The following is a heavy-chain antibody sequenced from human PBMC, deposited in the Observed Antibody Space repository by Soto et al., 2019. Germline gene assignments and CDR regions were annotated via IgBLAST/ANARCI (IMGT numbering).Heavy chain of an antibody. Sequence: SLTFAVSCFFISSGNYWGWIRKPPGKGLELIGSIFHGGNTYYNPSLKSRVTISVDMSKNQFSLKLNSVTAADTAVYYCARARWYDAFDVWGQGTVVTVSS. CDR3: ARARWYDAFDV. V-gene: IGHV4-38-2*01. CDR2: IFHGGNT. J-gene: IGHJ3*01. CDR1: CFFISSGNY. D-gene: IGHD2-15*01.